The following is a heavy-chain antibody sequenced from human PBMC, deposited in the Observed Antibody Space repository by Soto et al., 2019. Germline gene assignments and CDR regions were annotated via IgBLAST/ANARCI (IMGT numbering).Heavy chain of an antibody. CDR3: ARVVCSTSCYAAYYYGMDV. Sequence: SETLSLTCTVSGGSISSGGYYWSWIRQHPGKGLEWIGYIYYSGSTYYNPSLKSRVTISVDTSKNQFSLKLSSVTAADTAVYYCARVVCSTSCYAAYYYGMDVWGQGTTVTVSS. J-gene: IGHJ6*02. CDR2: IYYSGST. D-gene: IGHD2-2*01. CDR1: GGSISSGGYY. V-gene: IGHV4-31*03.